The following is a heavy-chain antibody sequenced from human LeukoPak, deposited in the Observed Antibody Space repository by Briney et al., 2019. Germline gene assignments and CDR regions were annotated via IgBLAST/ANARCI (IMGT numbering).Heavy chain of an antibody. CDR2: INWNGAST. CDR3: ARVQRWGYNNYFDY. Sequence: GGSLRLSCAASGFTFDEHGMCWVRHAPGKGLEWVSGINWNGASTVYADAVKRRFTISRGNDKNSLYLQMNSLRAEDAALYFCARVQRWGYNNYFDYWGQGTLVTVSS. CDR1: GFTFDEHG. V-gene: IGHV3-20*04. D-gene: IGHD5-24*01. J-gene: IGHJ4*02.